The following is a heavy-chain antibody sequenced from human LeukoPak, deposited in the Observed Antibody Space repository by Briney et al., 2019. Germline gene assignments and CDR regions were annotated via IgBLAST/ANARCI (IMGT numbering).Heavy chain of an antibody. J-gene: IGHJ4*02. CDR2: IGSDGVGT. CDR3: ARRDSSGWYSLDY. CDR1: GFTFSNYA. D-gene: IGHD6-19*01. V-gene: IGHV3-23*01. Sequence: GGSLRLSCAASGFTFSNYAMSWVRQAPGKGLEWVSSIGSDGVGTYYADSVKGRLTISIDNSKNTLHLQVNSLRAEDTAVYYYARRDSSGWYSLDYWGQGTLVTVSS.